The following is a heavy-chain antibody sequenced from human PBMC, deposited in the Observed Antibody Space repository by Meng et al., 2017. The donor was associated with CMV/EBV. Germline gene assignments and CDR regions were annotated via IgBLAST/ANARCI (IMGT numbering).Heavy chain of an antibody. CDR2: ISYDGSNK. V-gene: IGHV3-30-3*01. J-gene: IGHJ4*02. Sequence: GGSLRLSCAASGFTFSSYAMHWVRQAPGKGLEWAAVISYDGSNKYYADSVKGRFTISRDNSKNTLYLQMNSLRAEDTAVYYCARDQGSGSYDYWGQGTLGTVSS. CDR1: GFTFSSYA. CDR3: ARDQGSGSYDY. D-gene: IGHD3-10*01.